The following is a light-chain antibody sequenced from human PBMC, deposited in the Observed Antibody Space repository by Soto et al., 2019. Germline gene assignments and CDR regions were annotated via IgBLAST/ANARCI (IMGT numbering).Light chain of an antibody. V-gene: IGKV3-15*01. CDR2: GAS. Sequence: EMLITQAPATLSVNPGERATLSCRASQSVSSNLAWYQQKPGQAPRLLIYGASTRATGIPARFSGSGSGTEFTLTISSLQSEDFAVYYCQQYNNWPPRFGQGTNV. CDR1: QSVSSN. J-gene: IGKJ1*01. CDR3: QQYNNWPPR.